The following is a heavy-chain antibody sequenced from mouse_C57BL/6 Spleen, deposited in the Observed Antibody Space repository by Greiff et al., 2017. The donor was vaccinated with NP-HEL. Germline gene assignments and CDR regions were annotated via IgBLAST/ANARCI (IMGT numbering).Heavy chain of an antibody. J-gene: IGHJ3*01. D-gene: IGHD1-1*01. CDR1: GYTFTSYW. CDR2: IYPGSGST. Sequence: QVQLQQPGAELVKPGASVKMSCKASGYTFTSYWITWVKQRPGQGLEWIGDIYPGSGSTNYNEKFKSKATLTVDASSSTSYMQLSSLTSEDSAVYYCARGNYYGSSYGFAYWGQGTLVTVSA. V-gene: IGHV1-55*01. CDR3: ARGNYYGSSYGFAY.